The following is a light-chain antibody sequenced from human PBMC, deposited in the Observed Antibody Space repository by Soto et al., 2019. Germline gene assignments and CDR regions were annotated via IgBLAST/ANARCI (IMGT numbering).Light chain of an antibody. CDR3: QQYGSSPPIT. CDR2: GAS. V-gene: IGKV3-20*01. Sequence: EVVLSQSPGTLSLYPGEIATLACRAIHSVSSSYLAWYQQKPGQAPRLLIYGASTRATGIPARFSGSGSGTEFTLTISSLQSEDFAVYYCQQYGSSPPITFGQGTRLEIK. CDR1: HSVSSSY. J-gene: IGKJ5*01.